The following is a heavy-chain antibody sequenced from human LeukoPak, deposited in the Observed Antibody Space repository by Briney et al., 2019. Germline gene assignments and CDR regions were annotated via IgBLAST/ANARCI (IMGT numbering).Heavy chain of an antibody. Sequence: SETLSLSCAVSGYSISSGYQWASIRQSPGKGLEWIGSIYHSGSAHYNPSLKSRVTISVETSKNQFSLKLYSVTAADTAVYYCARDPRWLTPDCTSTSCYENYFDPWGQGTLVTVSS. D-gene: IGHD2-2*01. CDR3: ARDPRWLTPDCTSTSCYENYFDP. CDR1: GYSISSGYQ. V-gene: IGHV4-38-2*02. CDR2: IYHSGSA. J-gene: IGHJ5*02.